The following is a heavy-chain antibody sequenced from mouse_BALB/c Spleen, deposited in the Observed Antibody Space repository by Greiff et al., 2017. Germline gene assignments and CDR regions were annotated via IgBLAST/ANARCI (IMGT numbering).Heavy chain of an antibody. D-gene: IGHD1-2*01. CDR3: ARSGTTATDWYFDV. V-gene: IGHV1-54*01. J-gene: IGHJ1*01. CDR2: INPGSGGT. CDR1: GYDFTNYL. Sequence: QVQLQQSGAELVRPGTSVKVSCKASGYDFTNYLIEWVKQRPGQGLEWIGVINPGSGGTNYNEKFKGKATLTADKSSSTAYMQLSSLTSDDSAVYFCARSGTTATDWYFDVWGAGTTVTVSS.